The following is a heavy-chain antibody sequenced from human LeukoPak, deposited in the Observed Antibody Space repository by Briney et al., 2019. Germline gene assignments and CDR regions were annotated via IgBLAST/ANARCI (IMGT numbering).Heavy chain of an antibody. CDR1: GFTVSDNY. D-gene: IGHD2-2*01. V-gene: IGHV3-53*01. Sequence: GGSLRLSCAASGFTVSDNYMSWVRQAPGKGLEWVSVIYSGGSTYYADSVKGRFTISRDNSKNTLHLQMNGLRVEDTAVYYCARFTSCYYIGDYYGMDVWGKGTTVTVSS. J-gene: IGHJ6*04. CDR2: IYSGGST. CDR3: ARFTSCYYIGDYYGMDV.